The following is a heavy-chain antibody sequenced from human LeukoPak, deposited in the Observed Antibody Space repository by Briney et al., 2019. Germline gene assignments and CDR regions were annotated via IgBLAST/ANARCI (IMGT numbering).Heavy chain of an antibody. CDR1: GGSISSYY. J-gene: IGHJ4*02. CDR2: IYTSGST. Sequence: SETLSLTCTVSGGSISSYYWSWIRQPAGKGLEWIGRIYTSGSTNYNPSLKSRVTMSVDTSKNQFSLKVSSVTAADTAVYYCPRAGYSYGYVDYWGQGTLVTVSS. CDR3: PRAGYSYGYVDY. D-gene: IGHD5-18*01. V-gene: IGHV4-4*07.